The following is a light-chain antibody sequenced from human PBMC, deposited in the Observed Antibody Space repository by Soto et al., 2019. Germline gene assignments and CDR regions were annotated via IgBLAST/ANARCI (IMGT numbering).Light chain of an antibody. V-gene: IGKV2-30*02. Sequence: DVGMTQSPLSLPVTLGQPASISCRSNQSLVHSDGIAYFSWFQQRPGRSPRRLIYKVSNRDSGVPARFSGSGSGTDFALKISRVEAEDVGVYYCMQGTHWPITFGQGTRLDIK. J-gene: IGKJ5*01. CDR1: QSLVHSDGIAY. CDR2: KVS. CDR3: MQGTHWPIT.